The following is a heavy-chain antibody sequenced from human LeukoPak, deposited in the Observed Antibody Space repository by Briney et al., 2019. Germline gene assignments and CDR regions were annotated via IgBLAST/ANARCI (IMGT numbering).Heavy chain of an antibody. J-gene: IGHJ4*02. D-gene: IGHD5-24*01. CDR2: IGYDGSHE. CDR1: GLSLSSFG. CDR3: ARGSRELDY. Sequence: GGSLRLSCAASGLSLSSFGMHWVRQAPGKGLEWVAGIGYDGSHESEAESVKGRFTISRDNSRNTVYLQMNSLRVDDTAVYHCARGSRELDYWGQGTLVIVSS. V-gene: IGHV3-33*01.